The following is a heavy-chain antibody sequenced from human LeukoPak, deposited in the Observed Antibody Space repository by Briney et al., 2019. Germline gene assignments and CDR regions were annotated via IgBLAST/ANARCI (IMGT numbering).Heavy chain of an antibody. J-gene: IGHJ5*02. D-gene: IGHD3-22*01. CDR1: GYTLTELS. Sequence: ASVKVSCKVSGYTLTELSMHWVRQAPGKGLEWMGGFDPEDGETIYAQKFQGRVTMTEDTSTDTAYMELSSLRSEDTAVYYCARDGRHRYYYDRSGNYGSWFDPWGQGTLVTVSS. CDR3: ARDGRHRYYYDRSGNYGSWFDP. V-gene: IGHV1-24*01. CDR2: FDPEDGET.